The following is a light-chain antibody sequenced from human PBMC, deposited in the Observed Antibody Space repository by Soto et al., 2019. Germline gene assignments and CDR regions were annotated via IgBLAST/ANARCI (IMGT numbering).Light chain of an antibody. CDR3: LSFTTSSTLL. Sequence: QSALTQPASVSGFPGQSITISCTGTDSDIGAYNYVSWYQHHPGKAPTLLIHEVTNRPSGVSRRFSGSKSGNTASLTISGLRAEDEADYYCLSFTTSSTLLFGGGTKLTVL. V-gene: IGLV2-14*01. CDR2: EVT. CDR1: DSDIGAYNY. J-gene: IGLJ2*01.